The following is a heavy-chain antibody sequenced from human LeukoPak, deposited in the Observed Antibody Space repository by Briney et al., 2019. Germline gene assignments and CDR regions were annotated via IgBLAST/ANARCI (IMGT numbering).Heavy chain of an antibody. CDR1: GFSISSGHY. CDR2: VYQSGTT. V-gene: IGHV4-38-2*02. Sequence: PSETLSLTCTVSGFSISSGHYWGWVRQPPGAGLEWIGSVYQSGTTYYNPSLKSRVTTSVDMSKNQFSLRLRPVTAADTAVYYCARIFIRNGYSSYFDCWGQGTLVTVSS. J-gene: IGHJ4*02. D-gene: IGHD5-18*01. CDR3: ARIFIRNGYSSYFDC.